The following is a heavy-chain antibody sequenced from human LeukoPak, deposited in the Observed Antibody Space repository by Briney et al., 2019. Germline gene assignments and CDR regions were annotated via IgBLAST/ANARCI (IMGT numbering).Heavy chain of an antibody. CDR2: IYYSGST. J-gene: IGHJ4*02. CDR3: AAYSSSLGPFFDY. CDR1: GGSISIYY. D-gene: IGHD6-13*01. V-gene: IGHV4-59*08. Sequence: PSETLSLTCTVSGGSISIYYWSSIRQPPGKGLEWIGYIYYSGSTNYNPSLKSRVTISVDTSKNQFSLNLSSVTAADTAVYYCAAYSSSLGPFFDYWGQGTLVTVSS.